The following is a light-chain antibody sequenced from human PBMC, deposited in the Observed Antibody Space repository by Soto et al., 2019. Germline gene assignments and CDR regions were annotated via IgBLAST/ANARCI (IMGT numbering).Light chain of an antibody. CDR2: ANT. CDR1: SSNIGPTYD. J-gene: IGLJ2*01. Sequence: QSVLTQPPSVSGAPGQRVTISCTGSSSNIGPTYDVHWYQQLPGTAPKLLIYANTNRPSGVPDRFSGSKSGNTASLTVSGLQAADEAYYFCSSYAPSDVVFGGGTQLTGL. V-gene: IGLV1-40*01. CDR3: SSYAPSDVV.